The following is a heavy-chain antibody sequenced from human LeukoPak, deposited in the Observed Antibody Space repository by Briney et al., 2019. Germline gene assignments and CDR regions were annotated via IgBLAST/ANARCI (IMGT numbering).Heavy chain of an antibody. CDR3: GNPRRRFFEWPLAY. CDR2: ITWDGDDT. D-gene: IGHD3-3*01. CDR1: GFSFEDYS. J-gene: IGHJ4*02. V-gene: IGHV3-43*01. Sequence: GGSLRLSCAASGFSFEDYSMHGLRQAPGKALEWVSLITWDGDDTYYADSVKGRFTISRDNNKDSLSFQMNSLRTDDTAFYYCGNPRRRFFEWPLAYWRQGTLVTVSS.